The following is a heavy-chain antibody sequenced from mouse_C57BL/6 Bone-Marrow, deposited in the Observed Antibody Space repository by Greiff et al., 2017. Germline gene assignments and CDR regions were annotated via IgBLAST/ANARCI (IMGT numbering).Heavy chain of an antibody. D-gene: IGHD1-1*01. CDR1: GYTFTSYG. CDR2: IYPRSGNT. CDR3: ERGIICYGRSYDYAKDY. J-gene: IGHJ4*01. Sequence: VQLQQSGAELARPGASVKLSCKASGYTFTSYGISWVKQRTGQGLEWIGEIYPRSGNTYYNEKFKGKATLTADKSSSTAYMELRSLTSEDSAVYFCERGIICYGRSYDYAKDYWGQGTSVTVSS. V-gene: IGHV1-81*01.